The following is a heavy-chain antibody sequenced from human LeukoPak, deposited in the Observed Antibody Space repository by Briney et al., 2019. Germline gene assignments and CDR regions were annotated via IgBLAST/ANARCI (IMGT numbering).Heavy chain of an antibody. CDR2: ISSTSSVI. J-gene: IGHJ4*02. D-gene: IGHD2-2*01. CDR3: ARNLPAADY. Sequence: GGSLRLSCAASGSTFSSHTMNWVRQAPGKGLGWVSYISSTSSVIYYADSVKGRFTISRDNAKNSLYLQMNSLRAEDTAVYYCARNLPAADYWGQGTLVTVSS. CDR1: GSTFSSHT. V-gene: IGHV3-48*04.